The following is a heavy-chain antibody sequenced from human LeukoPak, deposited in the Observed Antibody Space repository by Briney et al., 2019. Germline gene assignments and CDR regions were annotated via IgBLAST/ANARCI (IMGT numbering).Heavy chain of an antibody. CDR2: IIPIFGTA. J-gene: IGHJ4*02. V-gene: IGHV1-69*05. CDR3: ARDQYDSVWGSYRPYFDY. D-gene: IGHD3-16*02. CDR1: GGTFSSYA. Sequence: ASVKVSCKASGGTFSSYAISWVRQAPGQGLEWMGGIIPIFGTANYAQKFQGRVTITTDESTSTAYMELSSLRSEDTAVFYCARDQYDSVWGSYRPYFDYWGQGTLVTVSS.